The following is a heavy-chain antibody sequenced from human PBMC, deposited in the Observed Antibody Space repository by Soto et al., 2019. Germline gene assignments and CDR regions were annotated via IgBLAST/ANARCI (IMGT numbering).Heavy chain of an antibody. CDR2: IYHSGST. CDR3: ARGKGTNMVRGANWFDP. D-gene: IGHD3-10*01. Sequence: LRETLSLTCAVSGGSISSSNWWSWVRQPPGKGLEWIGEIYHSGSTNYNPSLKSRVTISVDKSKNQFSLKLSSVTAADTAVYYCARGKGTNMVRGANWFDPWGQGTLVTVSS. V-gene: IGHV4-4*02. J-gene: IGHJ5*02. CDR1: GGSISSSNW.